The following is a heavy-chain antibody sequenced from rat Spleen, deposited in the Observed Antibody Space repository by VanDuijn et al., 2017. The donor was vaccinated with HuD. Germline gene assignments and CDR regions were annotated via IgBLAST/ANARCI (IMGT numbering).Heavy chain of an antibody. CDR2: ITSTGGNI. V-gene: IGHV5-31*01. Sequence: EVQLVESGGGLVQPGRSLKLSCVASGFTFNNYWMTWIRRAPGKGLEWVASITSTGGNIYYPDSVKGRFTVSRDNAKSTLYLQMDSLRSEDTATYYCARGYTLDYWGQGVMVTVSS. CDR1: GFTFNNYW. J-gene: IGHJ2*01. D-gene: IGHD1-11*01. CDR3: ARGYTLDY.